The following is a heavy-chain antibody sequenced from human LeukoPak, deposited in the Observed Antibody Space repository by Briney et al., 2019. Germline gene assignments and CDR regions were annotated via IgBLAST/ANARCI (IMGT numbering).Heavy chain of an antibody. Sequence: PGESLRLSCAASGFTFSNYAMSWVRQAPGKGLEWVSSIDASGGATYYADSVKGRFTISRDNSKNTLYLQMNSLRAEDTAVYYCAREGYDFWSGYYIGYYYMDVWGKGTTVTVSS. CDR3: AREGYDFWSGYYIGYYYMDV. V-gene: IGHV3-23*01. D-gene: IGHD3-3*01. CDR2: IDASGGAT. J-gene: IGHJ6*03. CDR1: GFTFSNYA.